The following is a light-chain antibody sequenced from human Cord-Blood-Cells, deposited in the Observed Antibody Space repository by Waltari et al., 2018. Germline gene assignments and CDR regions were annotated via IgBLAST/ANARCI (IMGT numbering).Light chain of an antibody. CDR1: SSDVGSYNH. CDR2: EVS. J-gene: IGLJ3*02. V-gene: IGLV2-23*02. CDR3: CSYAGSIL. Sequence: QSALTQPASVSGSPGQSLTISCPGTSSDVGSYNHVPWYQQHPGKTPKLMIYEVSKRPSGVSNRFSGSKSGNTASLTISGLQAEDEADYYCCSYAGSILFGGGTKLTVL.